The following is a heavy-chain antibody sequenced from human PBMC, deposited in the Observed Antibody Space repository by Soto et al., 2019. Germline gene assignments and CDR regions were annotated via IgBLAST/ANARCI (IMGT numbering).Heavy chain of an antibody. CDR2: IYHSGST. CDR1: GGSMGSGGYS. CDR3: PRLPQNYGDYGALEI. Sequence: SETLSLTCTVSGGSMGSGGYSWSWIRQPPGKGLEWIWYIYHSGSTYYNSSLQSRVTISVDRSKNQFSLKLSSVTAADTAVYYCPRLPQNYGDYGALEIWGQGTMVTVSS. D-gene: IGHD4-17*01. V-gene: IGHV4-30-2*01. J-gene: IGHJ3*02.